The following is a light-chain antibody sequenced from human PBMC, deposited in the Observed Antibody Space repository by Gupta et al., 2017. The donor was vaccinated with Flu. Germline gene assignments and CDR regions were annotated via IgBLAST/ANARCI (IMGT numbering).Light chain of an antibody. CDR3: MQALQTRS. CDR1: QSLLHSNGYNY. CDR2: LGS. Sequence: DIVMTQSPLSLPVTPGEPASISCRSSQSLLHSNGYNYLDWYLQKPGQSPQLLIYLGSNRASGVPDRFSGSGSGTDFTLKISKVEAEDVGVYYCMQALQTRSFGPGTKVEI. V-gene: IGKV2-28*01. J-gene: IGKJ3*01.